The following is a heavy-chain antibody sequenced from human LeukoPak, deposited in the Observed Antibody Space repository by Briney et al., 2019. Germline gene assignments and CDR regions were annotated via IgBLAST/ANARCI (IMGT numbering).Heavy chain of an antibody. J-gene: IGHJ3*02. Sequence: PGGSLRLSCAASGFTFSSYSMNWVRQAPGKGLECVSLIYGGGTSYYADSVKGRFTISRDNSKNTVYLQMNSLRAEDTAVYYCARWGAARWADGFDIWGQGTMVTVSS. D-gene: IGHD4-23*01. V-gene: IGHV3-53*01. CDR3: ARWGAARWADGFDI. CDR1: GFTFSSYS. CDR2: IYGGGTS.